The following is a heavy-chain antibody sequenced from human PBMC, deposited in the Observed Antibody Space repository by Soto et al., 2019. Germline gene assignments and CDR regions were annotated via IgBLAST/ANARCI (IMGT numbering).Heavy chain of an antibody. Sequence: GGSLRLSCSASGFTFSNYAMHWVRQSPGKGLEYVSAINNNGDTTYYADSVKGRFTISRDNSKNTPYLQMSSLRAEDTAVYYCVGGASQLWPLVWGQGTLVTVSS. D-gene: IGHD5-18*01. J-gene: IGHJ4*02. V-gene: IGHV3-64D*08. CDR3: VGGASQLWPLV. CDR1: GFTFSNYA. CDR2: INNNGDTT.